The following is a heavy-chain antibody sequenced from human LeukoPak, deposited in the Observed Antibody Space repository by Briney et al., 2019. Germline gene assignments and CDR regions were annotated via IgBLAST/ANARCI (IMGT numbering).Heavy chain of an antibody. CDR2: MNPYSGNT. J-gene: IGHJ4*02. CDR3: VREDITIFGVVIDY. D-gene: IGHD3-3*01. CDR1: GYTFTSYD. Sequence: ASVKVSCKASGYTFTSYDINWVRQATGQGLEWMGWMNPYSGNTGYAQKFQGRVTITRNTSISTAYMELSSLRSEDTAVYYCVREDITIFGVVIDYWGQGTLVTVSS. V-gene: IGHV1-8*03.